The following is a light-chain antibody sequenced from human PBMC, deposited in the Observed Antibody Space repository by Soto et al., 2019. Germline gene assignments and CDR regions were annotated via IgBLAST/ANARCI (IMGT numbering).Light chain of an antibody. CDR2: AAS. CDR3: QQYYSYPRT. V-gene: IGKV1-8*01. CDR1: QGISSY. Sequence: AIRMTQSPSSLSASTGDRVTITCRASQGISSYLAWYPQKPGKAPKLLIYAASTLQSGVPSRFSGSGSGTDFTLTISCLQSEDFATYYCQQYYSYPRTFGPGTKVDI. J-gene: IGKJ3*01.